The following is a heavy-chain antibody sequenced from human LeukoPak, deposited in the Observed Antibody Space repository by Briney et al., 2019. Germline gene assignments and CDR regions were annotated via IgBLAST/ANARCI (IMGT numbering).Heavy chain of an antibody. Sequence: GGSLRLSCAASEFSFGSNYMTWVRQAPGKGLEWVSAISGSGGSTYYADSVKGRFTISRDNSKNTLYLQMNSLRAEDTAVYYCAKGSRGSCSRTYCYPFDYWGQGTLVTVSS. V-gene: IGHV3-23*01. D-gene: IGHD2-2*01. CDR2: ISGSGGST. J-gene: IGHJ4*02. CDR3: AKGSRGSCSRTYCYPFDY. CDR1: EFSFGSNY.